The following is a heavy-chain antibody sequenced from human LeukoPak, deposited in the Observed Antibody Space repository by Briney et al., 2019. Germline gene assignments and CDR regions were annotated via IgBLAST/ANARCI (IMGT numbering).Heavy chain of an antibody. CDR2: ISGSGVAT. Sequence: PGGSLRLSCAASGFTFSSYAVSWVRQAPGKGLEWVSSISGSGVATYSADSVKGRFTISRDNSKNTLYLQMSSLRAEDTAVYCCAKDWGYSSSQGYYFDYWGQGTLVTVSS. J-gene: IGHJ4*02. D-gene: IGHD6-13*01. CDR3: AKDWGYSSSQGYYFDY. V-gene: IGHV3-23*01. CDR1: GFTFSSYA.